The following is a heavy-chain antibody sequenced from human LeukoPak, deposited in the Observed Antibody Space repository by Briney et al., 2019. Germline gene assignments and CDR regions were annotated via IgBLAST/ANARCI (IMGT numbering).Heavy chain of an antibody. CDR1: GGSISSGG. V-gene: IGHV4-61*02. J-gene: IGHJ4*02. CDR2: TDTSGST. Sequence: SETLSLTCTVSGGSISSGGYYWIRQPAGKGLEWIGRTDTSGSTNYNPSLKSRITISLDTSKNQFSLKLSSVTAADTAVYYCARGVMEVAGFYYFDCWGQGTLVTVSS. CDR3: ARGVMEVAGFYYFDC. D-gene: IGHD3-16*01.